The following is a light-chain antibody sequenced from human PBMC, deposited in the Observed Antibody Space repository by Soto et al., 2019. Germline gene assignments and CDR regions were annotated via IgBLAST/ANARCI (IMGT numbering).Light chain of an antibody. J-gene: IGLJ1*01. CDR2: DVS. CDR3: CSYTSSSTYV. Sequence: QSVLTQPASVSGSPGQSTTISCTGTSSDVGGYNYVSWYQQHPGKAPKLMIYDVSNRPSGVSNRFPGSKSGNTASLTISGLQAEDEADYYCCSYTSSSTYVFGTGTKVTVL. V-gene: IGLV2-14*01. CDR1: SSDVGGYNY.